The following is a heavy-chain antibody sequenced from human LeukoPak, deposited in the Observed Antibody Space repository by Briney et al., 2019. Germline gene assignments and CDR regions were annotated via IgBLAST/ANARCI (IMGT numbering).Heavy chain of an antibody. CDR3: ARALDEGARFDY. CDR1: GFTVSRKY. Sequence: GGSLRLSCAASGFTVSRKYMSWVRQAPGKGLEWVSLIYSDGRTYYADSVKGRFTISRDNSKNTLYLQLNSLRAEDTAVYYCARALDEGARFDYWGQGTLVTVSS. J-gene: IGHJ4*02. CDR2: IYSDGRT. V-gene: IGHV3-53*05.